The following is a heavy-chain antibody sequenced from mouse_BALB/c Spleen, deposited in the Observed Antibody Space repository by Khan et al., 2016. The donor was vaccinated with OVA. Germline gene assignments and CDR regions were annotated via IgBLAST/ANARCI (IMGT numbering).Heavy chain of an antibody. CDR1: GYTFTDYA. J-gene: IGHJ2*01. V-gene: IGHV1S137*01. Sequence: QVQLQPSGPELVRPGVSVKISCKGSGYTFTDYALHWVKQSHAKSLEWIGLISTYSGNTNYKQKFKGKATMTVDKSSSTAYMELARLTSEDSAISSGAISAYDGYYDIWGQGTTLTVSS. D-gene: IGHD2-3*01. CDR2: ISTYSGNT. CDR3: AISAYDGYYDI.